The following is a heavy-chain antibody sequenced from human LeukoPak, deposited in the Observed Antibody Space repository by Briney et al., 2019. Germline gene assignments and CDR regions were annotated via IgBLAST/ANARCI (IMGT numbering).Heavy chain of an antibody. V-gene: IGHV3-23*01. Sequence: GGSLRLSCAASGFTFSSYAMSWVRQAPGKGLEWVSAISGSGGSTYYADSVKGRFTISRDNSKNTLYLQMNSLRAEDTAVYYCAKDRARQLARNLFDYWGQGTLVTVSS. J-gene: IGHJ4*02. CDR1: GFTFSSYA. CDR3: AKDRARQLARNLFDY. CDR2: ISGSGGST. D-gene: IGHD6-6*01.